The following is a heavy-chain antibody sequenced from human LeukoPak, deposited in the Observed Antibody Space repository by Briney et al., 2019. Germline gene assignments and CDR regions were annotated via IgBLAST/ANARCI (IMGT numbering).Heavy chain of an antibody. CDR3: VRTFGYCSSTSCYVFDY. Sequence: GGSLRLSCSASGFTFSYYAMHWVRQAPGKRLEYVSAISSDGDSTYYADSVKGRFTISRDNSKNTLYLQMSSLRTEDTAVYSCVRTFGYCSSTSCYVFDYWGQGTVVSVSS. J-gene: IGHJ4*02. D-gene: IGHD2-2*01. V-gene: IGHV3-64D*09. CDR1: GFTFSYYA. CDR2: ISSDGDST.